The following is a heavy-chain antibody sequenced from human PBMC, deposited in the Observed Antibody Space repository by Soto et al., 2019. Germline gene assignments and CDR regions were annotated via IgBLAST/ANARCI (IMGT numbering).Heavy chain of an antibody. D-gene: IGHD3-10*01. J-gene: IGHJ4*02. CDR3: AGGYGRNFDY. CDR1: GGSFSGYY. V-gene: IGHV4-34*01. CDR2: INHSGST. Sequence: QVQLQQWGAGLLKPSETLSLTCAVYGGSFSGYYWNGIRQPPGKGLEWMGEINHSGSTNYNPSLKGRVTISVDTSKNQFSLRLSSVTAADTAVYYCAGGYGRNFDYWCQGTLVTVSS.